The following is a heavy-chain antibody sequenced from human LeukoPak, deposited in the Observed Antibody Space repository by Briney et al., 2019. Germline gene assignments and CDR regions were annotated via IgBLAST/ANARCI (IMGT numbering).Heavy chain of an antibody. J-gene: IGHJ4*02. CDR1: GFTFTSYS. V-gene: IGHV3-21*01. Sequence: GGSLRLSCAASGFTFTSYSMNWVRQAPGKGLEWVSSISSSSSYIHYADSVKGRFTISRDNAKNSLYLQMNSLRAEDTAVYYCARDDYYDSSVDYWGQGTLVTVSS. D-gene: IGHD3-22*01. CDR2: ISSSSSYI. CDR3: ARDDYYDSSVDY.